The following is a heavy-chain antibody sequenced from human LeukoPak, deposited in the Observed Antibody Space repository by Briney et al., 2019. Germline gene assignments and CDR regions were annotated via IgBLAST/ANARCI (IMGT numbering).Heavy chain of an antibody. V-gene: IGHV3-74*01. CDR3: ARAGCSSGCYYY. J-gene: IGHJ4*02. D-gene: IGHD6-19*01. CDR2: INSDGSST. Sequence: PGGSLRLSCAAAGFTFSSYWMHWVRQAPGKGLVWVSRINSDGSSTSYADSVKGRFSISRDNAKNTLYLQMNSLRAEDTAVYYCARAGCSSGCYYYWGQGTLVTVSS. CDR1: GFTFSSYW.